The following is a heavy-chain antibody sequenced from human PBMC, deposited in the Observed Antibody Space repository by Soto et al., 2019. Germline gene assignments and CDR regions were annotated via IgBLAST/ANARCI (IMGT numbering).Heavy chain of an antibody. Sequence: QVQLQESGPGLVKPSQTLSLTCTVSGGSISSGGYYWSWIRQHPGKGLEWIGYIYYSGSTYYNPALKSRVTISVDTSKNQFSLKLSSVTAADTAVYYCASRIAARLAGVDYWGQGTLVTVSS. J-gene: IGHJ4*02. CDR2: IYYSGST. CDR1: GGSISSGGYY. V-gene: IGHV4-31*03. CDR3: ASRIAARLAGVDY. D-gene: IGHD6-25*01.